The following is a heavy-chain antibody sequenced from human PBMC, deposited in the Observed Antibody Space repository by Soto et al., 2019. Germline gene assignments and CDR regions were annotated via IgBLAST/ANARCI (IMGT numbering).Heavy chain of an antibody. CDR1: GFTFSSYD. Sequence: GGSLRLSCAASGFTFSSYDMHWVRQATGKGLEWVSAIGTAGDTYYPGSVKGRFTNSRENAKNSLYLQMNSLRAGDTAVYYCARDRKTYYYDSSGYPTGYYYYGMDVWGQGTTVTVSS. J-gene: IGHJ6*02. CDR3: ARDRKTYYYDSSGYPTGYYYYGMDV. CDR2: IGTAGDT. V-gene: IGHV3-13*01. D-gene: IGHD3-22*01.